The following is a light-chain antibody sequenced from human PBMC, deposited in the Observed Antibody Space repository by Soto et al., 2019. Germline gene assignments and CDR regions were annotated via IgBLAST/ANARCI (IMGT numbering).Light chain of an antibody. CDR1: QTISNSY. J-gene: IGKJ3*01. CDR2: GAS. V-gene: IGKV3-20*01. CDR3: HQYDRIPQFT. Sequence: EIVLTQSPGTLSLSPGERATLSCRASQTISNSYLAWYQQKPGQAPRLLIYGASSRAIGIPDRFSGSGSGTDFSLTISRLEPEDFAMYYCHQYDRIPQFTFRPGTKVDIK.